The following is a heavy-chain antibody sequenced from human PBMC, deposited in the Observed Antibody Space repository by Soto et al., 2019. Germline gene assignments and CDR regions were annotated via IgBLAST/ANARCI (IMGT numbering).Heavy chain of an antibody. CDR3: AREGIAARPYFQH. CDR1: AFAFSTYG. V-gene: IGHV3-30-3*01. Sequence: ESGGGVVQPGRSLRLSCAASAFAFSTYGAHWVRQAPGKRLEWVALISYDGSNKYYADSVKGRFTISRDNSRNTLYLQMNSLRAEDTAVYYCAREGIAARPYFQHWGQGTLVTVSS. D-gene: IGHD6-6*01. J-gene: IGHJ1*01. CDR2: ISYDGSNK.